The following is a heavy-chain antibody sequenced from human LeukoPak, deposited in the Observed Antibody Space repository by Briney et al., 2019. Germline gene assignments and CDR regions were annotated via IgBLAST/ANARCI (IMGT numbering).Heavy chain of an antibody. CDR1: GGSISSGGYY. CDR3: AGTTVTTSTWFDP. CDR2: IYYSGST. Sequence: PSETLSLTCTVSGGSISSGGYYWSWIRQHPGKGLEWIGYIYYSGSTYYNPSLKSRVTISVDTSKNQFSLKLSSVTAADTAVYYCAGTTVTTSTWFDPWGQGTLVTVSS. J-gene: IGHJ5*02. V-gene: IGHV4-31*03. D-gene: IGHD4-17*01.